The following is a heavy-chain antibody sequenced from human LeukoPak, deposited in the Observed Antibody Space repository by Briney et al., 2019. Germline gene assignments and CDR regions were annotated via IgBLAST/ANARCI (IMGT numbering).Heavy chain of an antibody. CDR1: GDSISSYY. D-gene: IGHD3-22*01. Sequence: SETLSLTCTVAGDSISSYYWSWIRQPAGKGLEWIGRVYASGSTNYNPSLKSRVTMSVDTSKNQFSLKLSSVTAADTAVYYCARVYDSLYFVFWGQGTLVPVSS. J-gene: IGHJ4*02. V-gene: IGHV4-4*07. CDR2: VYASGST. CDR3: ARVYDSLYFVF.